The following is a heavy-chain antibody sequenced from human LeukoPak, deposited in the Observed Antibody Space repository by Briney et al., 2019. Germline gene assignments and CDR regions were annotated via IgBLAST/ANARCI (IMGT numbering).Heavy chain of an antibody. J-gene: IGHJ4*02. V-gene: IGHV3-23*01. CDR1: GFTFSSFA. D-gene: IGHD1-7*01. CDR2: ISGSGSST. CDR3: ARGNWNYPFDY. Sequence: GGSLRLSCAASGFTFSSFAMSWVRQAPGKGLEWVSSISGSGSSTYYADSVKGRFSISRDNSKNTLYLQMNSLRAEDTAVYYCARGNWNYPFDYWGQGTLVTVSS.